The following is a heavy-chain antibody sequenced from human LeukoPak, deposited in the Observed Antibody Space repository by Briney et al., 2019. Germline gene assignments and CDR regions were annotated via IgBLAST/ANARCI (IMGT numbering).Heavy chain of an antibody. CDR3: ARDRDYGLIDY. J-gene: IGHJ4*02. D-gene: IGHD4-17*01. Sequence: GRSLRLSCAASGFTFSSYAMHWVRQAPGKGLEWVAVISYDGSNKYYADSVKGRFTISRDNSKNTLYLQMNSLRAEDTAVYYCARDRDYGLIDYWGQGTLVTVSS. CDR1: GFTFSSYA. V-gene: IGHV3-30*04. CDR2: ISYDGSNK.